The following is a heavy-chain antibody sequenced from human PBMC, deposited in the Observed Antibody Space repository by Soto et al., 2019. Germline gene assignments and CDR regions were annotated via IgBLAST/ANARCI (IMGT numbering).Heavy chain of an antibody. CDR3: ARPNGDYVLGHRNAVWFDP. J-gene: IGHJ5*02. Sequence: QVQLVESGGGLVKPGGSLRLSCAASGFTFSDYYMSWIRQAPGKGLEWVSYISSSGSTIYYADSVKGRFTISRDKAKNSRYLQMNSLRAEDTAVYYCARPNGDYVLGHRNAVWFDPWGQGTLVTVSS. V-gene: IGHV3-11*01. D-gene: IGHD4-17*01. CDR1: GFTFSDYY. CDR2: ISSSGSTI.